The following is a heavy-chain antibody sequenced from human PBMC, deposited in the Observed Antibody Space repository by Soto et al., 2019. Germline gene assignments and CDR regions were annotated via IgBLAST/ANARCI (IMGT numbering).Heavy chain of an antibody. Sequence: GGSLRLSXAASGFSVSSNYMTWVRQAPGKGLEWVSVIYSGGSTYYAASVKGRFTIPRDNSRNTLYLQMNSLRAEDTAVYYCARGYPLWSPYFYYYMDVWGQGTTVTVSS. CDR2: IYSGGST. J-gene: IGHJ6*03. D-gene: IGHD5-18*01. V-gene: IGHV3-53*01. CDR1: GFSVSSNY. CDR3: ARGYPLWSPYFYYYMDV.